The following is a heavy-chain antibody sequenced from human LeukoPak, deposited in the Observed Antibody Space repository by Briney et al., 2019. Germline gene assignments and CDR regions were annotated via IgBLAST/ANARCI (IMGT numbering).Heavy chain of an antibody. Sequence: SETLSLTCTVSGGSISSSSYYWGWIRQPPGKGLEWIGSIYYSGSTYYSPSLKSRVTISVDTSKNQFSLKLLSVTAADTAVYYCARAQDFSDSSGPNYLDFWGQGILVTVSS. CDR3: ARAQDFSDSSGPNYLDF. CDR1: GGSISSSSYY. D-gene: IGHD3-22*01. J-gene: IGHJ4*02. CDR2: IYYSGST. V-gene: IGHV4-39*07.